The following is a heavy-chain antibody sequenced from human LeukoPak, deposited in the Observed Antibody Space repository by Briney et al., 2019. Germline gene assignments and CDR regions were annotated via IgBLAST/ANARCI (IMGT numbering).Heavy chain of an antibody. CDR2: IIPIFGTA. CDR1: GGTFSSYA. Sequence: SVKVSCKASGGTFSSYAISWVRQAPGQGLEWMGGIIPIFGTANYAQKFQGRVTITTDESTSTAYMELSSLRSEDTAVYYCAREYSGYDWSLDYWGQEPWSPSPQ. D-gene: IGHD5-12*01. V-gene: IGHV1-69*05. J-gene: IGHJ4*01. CDR3: AREYSGYDWSLDY.